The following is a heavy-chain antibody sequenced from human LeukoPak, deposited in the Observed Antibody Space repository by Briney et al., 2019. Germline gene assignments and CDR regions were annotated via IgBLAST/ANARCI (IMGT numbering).Heavy chain of an antibody. CDR1: GFTFSSYA. CDR3: AKDSQLPDY. CDR2: ISGSGGST. J-gene: IGHJ4*02. Sequence: GGSLRLSCAASGFTFSSYAMSWVRQAPEKGLEWVSGISGSGGSTYYADSVKGRFTISRDNSKNTLYLQLNSLRAEDTAVYYCAKDSQLPDYWGQGTLVTVSS. V-gene: IGHV3-23*01. D-gene: IGHD1-7*01.